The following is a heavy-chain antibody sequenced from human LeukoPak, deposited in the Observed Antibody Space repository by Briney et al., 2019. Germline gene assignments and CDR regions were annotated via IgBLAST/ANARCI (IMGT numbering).Heavy chain of an antibody. D-gene: IGHD1-26*01. CDR3: ARGLVGATRGFFDY. J-gene: IGHJ4*02. CDR2: INHSGST. V-gene: IGHV4-34*01. CDR1: GGSSSGYY. Sequence: PETLSLTCAVYGGSSSGYYWSWIRQPPGKGLEWIGEINHSGSTNYNPSLKSRVTISVDTSKNQFSLKLSSVTAADTAVYYCARGLVGATRGFFDYWGQGTLVTVSS.